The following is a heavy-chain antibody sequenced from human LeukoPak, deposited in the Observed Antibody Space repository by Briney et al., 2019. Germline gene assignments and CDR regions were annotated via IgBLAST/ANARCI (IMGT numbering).Heavy chain of an antibody. CDR3: AREIPGRIAADC. D-gene: IGHD2-15*01. CDR1: GFTFSDYS. V-gene: IGHV3-48*01. CDR2: IGGRGDGI. Sequence: GGSLRLSCAASGFTFSDYSMNWVRQAPGKGLEWISYIGGRGDGISYADSVKGRFIVSRDNAKNSLFLQMNRLRGEDTAIYFCAREIPGRIAADCWGQGTLVTVST. J-gene: IGHJ4*02.